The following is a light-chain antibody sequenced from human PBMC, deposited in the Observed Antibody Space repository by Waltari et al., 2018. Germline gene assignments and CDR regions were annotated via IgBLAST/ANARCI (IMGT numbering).Light chain of an antibody. Sequence: QSALTQPRSVSGSPGLSVTISCTGTSRDVGANNYVSWYQQHPGKDPKLMIYDVNKRTVVVPDRCSGSKSGYTASLTISGLQADDEADYFCCSYGGSYSLFGGGTKLTVL. V-gene: IGLV2-11*01. CDR2: DVN. CDR3: CSYGGSYSL. J-gene: IGLJ2*01. CDR1: SRDVGANNY.